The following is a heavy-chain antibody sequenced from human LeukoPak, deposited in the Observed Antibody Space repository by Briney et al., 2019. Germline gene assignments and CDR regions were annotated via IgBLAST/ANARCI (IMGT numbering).Heavy chain of an antibody. CDR3: ARETTIPPYYFDY. CDR2: MNPNSGNT. V-gene: IGHV1-8*01. D-gene: IGHD3-9*01. J-gene: IGHJ4*02. Sequence: ASVKVSCKASGYTFTTYDIIWVRQATGQGLEWMGWMNPNSGNTGYAQKFQGRVTMTRDTSISTAYMELSSLRSEDTGVYFCARETTIPPYYFDYWGLGTPVIVSS. CDR1: GYTFTTYD.